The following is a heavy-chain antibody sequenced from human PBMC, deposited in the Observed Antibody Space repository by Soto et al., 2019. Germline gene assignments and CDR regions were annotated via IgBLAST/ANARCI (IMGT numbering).Heavy chain of an antibody. J-gene: IGHJ6*02. CDR2: ISYDGSNK. CDR3: AKDEGEYSGYYYYGMDV. V-gene: IGHV3-30*18. D-gene: IGHD5-12*01. Sequence: QVQLVESGGGVVQPGRSLRLSCAASGFTFSSYGMHWVRQAPGKGLEWVAVISYDGSNKYYADSVKGRFTISRDNSKNKLYLQMNSLRAEDTAVYYCAKDEGEYSGYYYYGMDVWGQGTTVTVSS. CDR1: GFTFSSYG.